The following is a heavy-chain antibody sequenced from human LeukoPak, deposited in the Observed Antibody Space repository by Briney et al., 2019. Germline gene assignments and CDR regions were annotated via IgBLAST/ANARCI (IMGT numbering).Heavy chain of an antibody. CDR3: FGSGSYSK. D-gene: IGHD3-10*01. CDR1: GFTFGNSW. V-gene: IGHV3-7*01. J-gene: IGHJ4*02. CDR2: IKPDGSQT. Sequence: GGSLRLSCAASGFTFGNSWINWVRQALGKGLEWVANIKPDGSQTFYLDSVKGRFTVSRDNAKHSAYLQMSSLRAEDTAVYYCFGSGSYSKWDQGTLVTVSS.